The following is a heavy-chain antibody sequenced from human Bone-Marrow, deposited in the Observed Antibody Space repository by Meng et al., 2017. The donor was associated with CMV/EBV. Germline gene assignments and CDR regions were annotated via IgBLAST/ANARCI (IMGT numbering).Heavy chain of an antibody. CDR3: ARRLSANYYYYGMDV. Sequence: ASVKVSCKASGYTFTSYDINWVRQATGQGLEWMGWMNPNSGNTGYAQKFQGRVTITRNTSISTAYMELSSLRSEDTAVYYCARRLSANYYYYGMDVWGKGTTVTVSS. CDR1: GYTFTSYD. CDR2: MNPNSGNT. J-gene: IGHJ6*04. V-gene: IGHV1-8*03. D-gene: IGHD3-16*01.